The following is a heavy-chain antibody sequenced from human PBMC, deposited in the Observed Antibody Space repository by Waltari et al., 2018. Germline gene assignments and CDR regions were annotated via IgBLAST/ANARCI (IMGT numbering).Heavy chain of an antibody. D-gene: IGHD6-13*01. Sequence: QVQLQQWGAGLLKPSETLSLTCAVYGGSFSGYYWSWIRQPPGKGLEWIGEINHSGSTNYNPSLKSRVTISVDTSKNQFSLKLSSVTAADTAVYYCASRYSSSWPLEDWGQGTLVTVSS. J-gene: IGHJ4*02. CDR1: GGSFSGYY. V-gene: IGHV4-34*01. CDR2: INHSGST. CDR3: ASRYSSSWPLED.